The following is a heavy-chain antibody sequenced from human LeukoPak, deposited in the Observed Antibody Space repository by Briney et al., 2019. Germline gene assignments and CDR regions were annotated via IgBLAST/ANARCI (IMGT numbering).Heavy chain of an antibody. CDR2: IIPVLGVS. CDR1: GYTFTSYY. Sequence: SVKVSCKASGYTFTSYYMHWVRQAPGQGLEWMGRIIPVLGVSNYAQKFQGRVTITADKSTSTAYMELSSLRSEGTAVYYCASERGATQYFDYWGQGTLVTVSS. J-gene: IGHJ4*02. V-gene: IGHV1-69*04. CDR3: ASERGATQYFDY. D-gene: IGHD3-10*01.